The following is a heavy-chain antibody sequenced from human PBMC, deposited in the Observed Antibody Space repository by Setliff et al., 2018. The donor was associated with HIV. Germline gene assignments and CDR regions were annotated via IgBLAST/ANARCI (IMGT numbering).Heavy chain of an antibody. CDR2: IRHSGRI. V-gene: IGHV4-34*01. J-gene: IGHJ6*03. Sequence: PSETLSLTCAVYGGSFSDYYWSWIRQPPGKGLEWIGEIRHSGRINYNPSLRSRVTTSVDTSKNQFSLRLRSVTAADTAVYYCARVSCSSWYSIPRYYYYSMDVWGNGTTVTVSS. CDR3: ARVSCSSWYSIPRYYYYSMDV. CDR1: GGSFSDYY. D-gene: IGHD6-13*01.